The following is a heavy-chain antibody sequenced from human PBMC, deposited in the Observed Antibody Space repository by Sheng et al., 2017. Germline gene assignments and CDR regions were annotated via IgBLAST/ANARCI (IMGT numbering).Heavy chain of an antibody. J-gene: IGHJ4*02. CDR1: GFTFIYYA. CDR3: AKGGGSYLASYYFDY. Sequence: EVQLVESGGGLVQPGGSLRLSCAASGFTFIYYAMSWVRQAPGKGLEWVSAISGSGGSTYYADSVKGRFTISRDNSKNTLYLQMNSLRAEDTAVYYCAKGGGSYLASYYFDYWGQGTLVTVSS. D-gene: IGHD1-26*01. CDR2: ISGSGGST. V-gene: IGHV3-23*04.